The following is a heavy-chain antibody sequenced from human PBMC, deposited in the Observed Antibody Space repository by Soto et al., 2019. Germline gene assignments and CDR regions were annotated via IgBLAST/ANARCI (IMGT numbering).Heavy chain of an antibody. CDR3: AKDGVGWVTTVSYFDS. V-gene: IGHV3-23*01. Sequence: EVQLLESGGGLVQSGGSLRLSCAASGFTFSSFAMNWVRQAPGKGLEWVSTISVSGDTTTYADSVKDRFTISRDTSMDTLYLQMNSLRAEDTAIYFCAKDGVGWVTTVSYFDSWGQGTRVTVSS. CDR2: ISVSGDTT. J-gene: IGHJ4*02. CDR1: GFTFSSFA. D-gene: IGHD4-4*01.